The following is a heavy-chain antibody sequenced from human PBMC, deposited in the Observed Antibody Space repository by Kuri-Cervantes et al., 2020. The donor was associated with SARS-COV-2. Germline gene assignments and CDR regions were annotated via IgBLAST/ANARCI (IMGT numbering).Heavy chain of an antibody. J-gene: IGHJ4*02. CDR1: GFTFSSYA. CDR3: ARRYSSGWIDY. D-gene: IGHD6-19*01. V-gene: IGHV3-30*01. CDR2: ISYDGSNK. Sequence: GESLKISCAASGFTFSSYAMHWVRQAPGKGLEWVAVISYDGSNKYYADSVKGRFTISRDNSKNTLYLQMNSLRSEDTAVYYCARRYSSGWIDYWGQGTLVTVSS.